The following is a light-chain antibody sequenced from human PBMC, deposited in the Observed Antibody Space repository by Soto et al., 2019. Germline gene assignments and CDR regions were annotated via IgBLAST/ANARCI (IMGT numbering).Light chain of an antibody. CDR2: GAS. J-gene: IGKJ4*01. Sequence: EIVMTQSPATLSVSPGERATLSCRASQSVSSNLAWYQQKPGQAPRLLIYGASTRATGIPARFSGSGSGTEFTLIISSLQSEDFAVYYCQQYNKWLTFGGGTKVEIK. CDR3: QQYNKWLT. CDR1: QSVSSN. V-gene: IGKV3-15*01.